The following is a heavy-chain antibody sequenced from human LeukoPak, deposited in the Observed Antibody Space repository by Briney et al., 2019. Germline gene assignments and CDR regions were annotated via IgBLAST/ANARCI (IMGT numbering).Heavy chain of an antibody. J-gene: IGHJ4*02. Sequence: SETLSLTCTVSGGSISSYYWSWIRQPPGKGLEWIGYIYYSGSTNYNPSLKSRVTISVDTSKNQFSLKLSSVTAADTAVYYCARGEHSGYDPYYFDYWGQGTLVTVSS. V-gene: IGHV4-59*01. CDR3: ARGEHSGYDPYYFDY. CDR2: IYYSGST. D-gene: IGHD5-12*01. CDR1: GGSISSYY.